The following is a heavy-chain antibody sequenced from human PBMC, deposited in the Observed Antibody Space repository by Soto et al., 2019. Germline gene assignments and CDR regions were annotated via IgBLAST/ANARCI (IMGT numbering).Heavy chain of an antibody. CDR3: ASGGFRPFWARGVKGLPYDY. V-gene: IGHV4-39*01. CDR1: GGSISSSSYY. CDR2: IYYSGST. J-gene: IGHJ4*02. D-gene: IGHD3-10*01. Sequence: QLQLQESGPGLVKPSETLSLTCTVSGGSISSSSYYWGWIRQPPGKGLEWIGSIYYSGSTYYNPSLKGRVTISVDTSKNQCSLKLSSVTAADTAVYYCASGGFRPFWARGVKGLPYDYWGQGTLVTVSS.